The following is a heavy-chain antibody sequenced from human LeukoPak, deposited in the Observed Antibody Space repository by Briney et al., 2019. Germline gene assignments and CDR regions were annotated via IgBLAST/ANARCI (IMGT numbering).Heavy chain of an antibody. CDR1: GGSISSGGYY. Sequence: SETLSLTCTVSGGSISSGGYYWSWFRQPPGKGLEWIGYIQLSGSTYYNPSLESRVTISVDRSNNQFSLKLSSVTAADTAVYYCTRGGTGYDSDYWGQGTLVTVSS. V-gene: IGHV4-30-2*01. CDR2: IQLSGST. D-gene: IGHD5-12*01. CDR3: TRGGTGYDSDY. J-gene: IGHJ4*02.